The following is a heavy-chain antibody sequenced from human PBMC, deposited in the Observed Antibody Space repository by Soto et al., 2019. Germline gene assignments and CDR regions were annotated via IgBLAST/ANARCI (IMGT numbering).Heavy chain of an antibody. J-gene: IGHJ4*02. V-gene: IGHV3-23*01. Sequence: EVQLLESGGDLVQPGGSLRLSCAASGFTFSSYAMSWVRQAPGKGLEWVAAIGGTDGKTYYADSVKGRFTISRDNSENTLYLQMSRLRAEDTAVYFCAKGMFSGSPAAAGSFDYWGQGALVTVSS. CDR2: IGGTDGKT. CDR3: AKGMFSGSPAAAGSFDY. D-gene: IGHD3-10*01. CDR1: GFTFSSYA.